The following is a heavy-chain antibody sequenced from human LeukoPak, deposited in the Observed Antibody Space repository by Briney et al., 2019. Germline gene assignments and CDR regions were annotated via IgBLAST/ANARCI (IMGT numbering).Heavy chain of an antibody. CDR2: MYYDGISK. V-gene: IGHV3-33*01. D-gene: IGHD2-15*01. J-gene: IGHJ4*02. Sequence: GSSLRLSCAASGFTFSSYGMHWVRQAPGKGLEWVADMYYDGISKYYADSVKGRFTISRDNSNNTLYLQMNSLRVEDTAVYYCARDYYCSGGSCLYFDYWGQGTLVTVSS. CDR1: GFTFSSYG. CDR3: ARDYYCSGGSCLYFDY.